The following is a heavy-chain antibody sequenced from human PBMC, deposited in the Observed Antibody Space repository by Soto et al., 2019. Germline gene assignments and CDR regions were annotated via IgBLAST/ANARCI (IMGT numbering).Heavy chain of an antibody. J-gene: IGHJ4*02. D-gene: IGHD4-17*01. CDR2: IYYSGST. CDR1: GGSISSYY. CDR3: ARVYPDGDYEQHTWYYFDY. Sequence: QVQLQESGPGLVKPSETLSLTCTVSGGSISSYYWSWIRQPPGKGLEWIGYIYYSGSTNYNPSLKSRVTISVDTSKKQYSLNLSSVTATDTAVEYCARVYPDGDYEQHTWYYFDYWGQGTLVTVSS. V-gene: IGHV4-59*01.